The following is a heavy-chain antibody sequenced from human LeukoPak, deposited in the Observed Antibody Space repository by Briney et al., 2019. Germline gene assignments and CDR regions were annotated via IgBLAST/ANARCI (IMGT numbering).Heavy chain of an antibody. Sequence: GGSLRLSCAASGFTFSDYHMSWIRQAPGKGLEWVGRIKSKIDGGTTDHAAPVKGRFTISRDNSKNTLYLQMNSLRAEDTAIYYCARRAGEYSHPYDYWGQGTLVTVSS. CDR2: IKSKIDGGTT. J-gene: IGHJ4*02. V-gene: IGHV3-15*01. D-gene: IGHD2-15*01. CDR1: GFTFSDYH. CDR3: ARRAGEYSHPYDY.